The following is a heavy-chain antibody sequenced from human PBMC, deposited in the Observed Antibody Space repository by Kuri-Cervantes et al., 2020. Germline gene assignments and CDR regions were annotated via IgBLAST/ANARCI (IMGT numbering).Heavy chain of an antibody. V-gene: IGHV3-11*04. J-gene: IGHJ3*02. CDR2: ISSSGSTI. CDR1: GFTVSSNY. D-gene: IGHD4-17*01. Sequence: GESLKISCAASGFTVSSNYMSWVRQAPGKGLEWVSYISSSGSTIYYADSVKGRFTISRDNAKNSLYLQMNSLRAEDTAVYYCAIAGDYTAFDIWGQGTMVTVSS. CDR3: AIAGDYTAFDI.